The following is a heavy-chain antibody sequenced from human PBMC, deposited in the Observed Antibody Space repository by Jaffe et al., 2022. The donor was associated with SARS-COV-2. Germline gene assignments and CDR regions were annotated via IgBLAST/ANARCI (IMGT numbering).Heavy chain of an antibody. CDR1: GYTFTSYD. Sequence: QVQLVQSGAEVKKPGASVKVSCKASGYTFTSYDINWVRQATGQGLEWMGWMNPNSGNTGYAQKFQGRVTMTRNTSISTAYMELSSLRSEDTAVYYCARGVLGFLGGWFGENSNWFDPWGQGTLVTVSS. CDR3: ARGVLGFLGGWFGENSNWFDP. V-gene: IGHV1-8*01. J-gene: IGHJ5*02. D-gene: IGHD3-10*01. CDR2: MNPNSGNT.